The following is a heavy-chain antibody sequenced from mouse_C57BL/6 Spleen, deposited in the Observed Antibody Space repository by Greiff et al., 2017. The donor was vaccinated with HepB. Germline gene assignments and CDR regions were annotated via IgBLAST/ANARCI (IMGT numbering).Heavy chain of an antibody. CDR2: IWSGGST. D-gene: IGHD1-1*01. CDR1: GFSLTSYG. CDR3: ARSPLGYYGSSYGYFDV. Sequence: QVQLKESGPGLVQPSQSLSITCTVSGFSLTSYGVHWVRQSPGKGLEWLGVIWSGGSTDYNAAFISRLSISKDNSKSQVFFKMNRLQADDTAIYYCARSPLGYYGSSYGYFDVWGTGTTVTVSS. J-gene: IGHJ1*03. V-gene: IGHV2-2*01.